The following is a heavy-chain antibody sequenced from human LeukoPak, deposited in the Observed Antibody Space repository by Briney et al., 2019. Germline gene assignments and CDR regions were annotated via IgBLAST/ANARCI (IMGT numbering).Heavy chain of an antibody. CDR1: SLSISTGGYY. CDR3: ARLTGATSNDAIDI. V-gene: IGHV4-31*03. D-gene: IGHD5-12*01. Sequence: SETLTLTCTVSSLSISTGGYYWVWNPQRPGKDLEWIVHIFYSGSTYYNPSLKSRVTIMVDMSNNHFSLKLTSVTAADTAVYYCARLTGATSNDAIDIWGQGTMVTVSS. J-gene: IGHJ3*02. CDR2: IFYSGST.